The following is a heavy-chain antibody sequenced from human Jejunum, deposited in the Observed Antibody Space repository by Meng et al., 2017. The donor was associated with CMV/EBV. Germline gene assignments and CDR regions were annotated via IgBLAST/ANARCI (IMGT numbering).Heavy chain of an antibody. J-gene: IGHJ4*02. Sequence: VQLLGCGGGLVQPGGSLRLSCAASGFTFRTYAMNWVRQAPGRGPEWVAFIEYDGSDKYYADSMKGRFTISRDNSKNTMYLQMTSLKAEDTALYYCAKDVDHWGQGTLVTVSS. CDR1: GFTFRTYA. CDR3: AKDVDH. V-gene: IGHV3-30*02. CDR2: IEYDGSDK.